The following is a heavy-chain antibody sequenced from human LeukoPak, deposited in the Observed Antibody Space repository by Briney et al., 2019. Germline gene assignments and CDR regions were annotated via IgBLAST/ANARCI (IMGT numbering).Heavy chain of an antibody. D-gene: IGHD5-12*01. CDR1: GYTFTGYY. CDR3: ARDLGGYDSYFDY. V-gene: IGHV1-2*02. Sequence: ASVKVSCKASGYTFTGYYMHWVRQAPGQGLEWMGWINPNSGGTNYAQKFQGRVTMTRDTSISTAYIELSRLRSDDTAVYYCARDLGGYDSYFDYWGQGTLVTVSS. J-gene: IGHJ4*02. CDR2: INPNSGGT.